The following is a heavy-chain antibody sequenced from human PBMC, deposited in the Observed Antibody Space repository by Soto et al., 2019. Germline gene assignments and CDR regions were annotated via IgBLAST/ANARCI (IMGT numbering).Heavy chain of an antibody. CDR2: INPNSGGT. CDR3: ASTYDSSADDAFDI. Sequence: EASVKVSCKASGYTFTGYYMHWVRQAPGQGLEWMGWINPNSGGTNYAQKFQGRVTMTRDTSISTAYMELSRLRSDDTAVYYCASTYDSSADDAFDIWGQGTMVTVSS. D-gene: IGHD3-22*01. CDR1: GYTFTGYY. J-gene: IGHJ3*02. V-gene: IGHV1-2*02.